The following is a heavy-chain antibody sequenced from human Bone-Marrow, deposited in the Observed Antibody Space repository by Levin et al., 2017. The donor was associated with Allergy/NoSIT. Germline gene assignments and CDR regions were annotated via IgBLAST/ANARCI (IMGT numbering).Heavy chain of an antibody. CDR1: GGSISSYY. V-gene: IGHV4-59*01. CDR3: ARGLPLLLNLIAVAGFDY. Sequence: SETLSLTCTVSGGSISSYYWTWIRQPPGKGLEWIGYIYYSGSTKYNPSLKSRVTISVDTSKNQFSLKLTSVTAADTAVYYCARGLPLLLNLIAVAGFDYWGQGILVTVSS. D-gene: IGHD6-19*01. J-gene: IGHJ4*02. CDR2: IYYSGST.